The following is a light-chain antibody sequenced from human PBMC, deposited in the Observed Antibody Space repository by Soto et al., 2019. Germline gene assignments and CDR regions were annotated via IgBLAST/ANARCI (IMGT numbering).Light chain of an antibody. CDR3: QQYGRSSRT. J-gene: IGKJ1*01. CDR2: GTS. CDR1: QSVSSSC. Sequence: EIVLTQSPGNLSLSPGERATLSCRASQSVSSSCLAGYQQKPGQAPRLLIYGTSSRDTAIPDRFSGSGAGTDFTLTISRLEPEDFAVYYCQQYGRSSRTLGQGNKVYLK. V-gene: IGKV3-20*01.